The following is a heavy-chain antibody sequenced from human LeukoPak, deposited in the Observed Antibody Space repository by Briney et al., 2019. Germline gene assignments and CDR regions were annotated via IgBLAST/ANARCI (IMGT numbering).Heavy chain of an antibody. V-gene: IGHV1-2*02. CDR3: ARDRGIAARYFDI. J-gene: IGHJ3*02. Sequence: ASVKVSCKASGYTFTVYYMHWVRQAPGQGLEWMGWINPNSGGTNYAQKFQGRVTMTRDTSISTAYMELSRLRSDDTAVYYCARDRGIAARYFDIWGQGTMVTVSS. D-gene: IGHD6-6*01. CDR2: INPNSGGT. CDR1: GYTFTVYY.